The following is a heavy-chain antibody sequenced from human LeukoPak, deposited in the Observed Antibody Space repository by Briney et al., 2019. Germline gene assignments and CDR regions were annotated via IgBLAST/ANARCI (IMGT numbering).Heavy chain of an antibody. Sequence: QAGGSLRLSCAASGFTFDDYAMHWVRQAPGKGLEWVSGISWNSGSIGYADSVKGRFTISRDNAKNSLYLQMNSLRAEDTALYYCAKDLAPTGDCIDYWGQGTLVAVSS. CDR2: ISWNSGSI. V-gene: IGHV3-9*01. CDR3: AKDLAPTGDCIDY. J-gene: IGHJ4*02. D-gene: IGHD2-21*02. CDR1: GFTFDDYA.